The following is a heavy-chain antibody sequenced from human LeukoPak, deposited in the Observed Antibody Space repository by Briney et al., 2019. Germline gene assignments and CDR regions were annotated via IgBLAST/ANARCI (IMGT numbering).Heavy chain of an antibody. D-gene: IGHD3-22*01. J-gene: IGHJ4*02. CDR3: ARYYDSSGYFPRNRGYFDY. CDR2: IYFSGTT. Sequence: SETLSLTCTVSGASISTSRDYWGWIRQPPGKGLEWIGSIYFSGTTYYNPSLKSRVTISVDTSKNQFSLKLNSVTAADTTVYYCARYYDSSGYFPRNRGYFDYWGQGTLVTVSS. V-gene: IGHV4-39*01. CDR1: GASISTSRDY.